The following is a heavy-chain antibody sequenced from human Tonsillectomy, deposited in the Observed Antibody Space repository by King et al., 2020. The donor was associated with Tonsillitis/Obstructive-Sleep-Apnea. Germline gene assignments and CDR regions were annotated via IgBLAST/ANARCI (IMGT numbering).Heavy chain of an antibody. J-gene: IGHJ6*02. D-gene: IGHD2-2*01. CDR3: ARNGPDIVVATYYYGMDV. CDR1: GGSISSSSYY. V-gene: IGHV4-39*01. Sequence: QLQESGPGLVKPSETLSLTCTVSGGSISSSSYYWGWIRQPPGKGLEWIGSIYYSGSTYYNPSLKSRVTISVDTSKNQFSLKLSSVTAADTAVYYCARNGPDIVVATYYYGMDVWGQGTTVTVSS. CDR2: IYYSGST.